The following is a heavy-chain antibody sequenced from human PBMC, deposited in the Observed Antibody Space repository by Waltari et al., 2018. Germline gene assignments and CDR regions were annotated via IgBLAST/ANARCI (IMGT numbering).Heavy chain of an antibody. Sequence: QVQLVESGGGVVQPGRSLRLSCAASGFTFSSYGMHWVRQAPGKGLEWVAVISYDGSNKYYADSVKGRFTISRDNSKNTLYLQMNSLRAEDTAVYYCAKDSEMATSPEYFDYWGQGTLVTVSS. CDR1: GFTFSSYG. CDR3: AKDSEMATSPEYFDY. V-gene: IGHV3-30*18. CDR2: ISYDGSNK. D-gene: IGHD5-12*01. J-gene: IGHJ4*02.